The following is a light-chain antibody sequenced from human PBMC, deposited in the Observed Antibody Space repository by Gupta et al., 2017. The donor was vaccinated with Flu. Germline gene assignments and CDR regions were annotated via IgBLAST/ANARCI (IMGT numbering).Light chain of an antibody. J-gene: IGKJ2*01. CDR1: QSVSSK. V-gene: IGKV3-15*01. CDR2: VAS. Sequence: EIVMTQSPATLSVSPGERATLSCRASQSVSSKLAWYQQKPGQAPRLLIYVASTRATGIPARFSGSGSGTEFTLTISSLQSEDFAVYYCQQYANWPPTFGQGTKLEIK. CDR3: QQYANWPPT.